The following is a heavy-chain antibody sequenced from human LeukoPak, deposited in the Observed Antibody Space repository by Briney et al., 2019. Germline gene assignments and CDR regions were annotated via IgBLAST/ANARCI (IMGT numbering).Heavy chain of an antibody. D-gene: IGHD2-15*01. CDR2: INHSGST. Sequence: SGTLSLTCAVYGGSFSGYYWSWIRQPPGKGLEWIGEINHSGSTNYNPSLKSRVTISVDTSKNQFSLKLSSVTAADTAVYYCARGGYCSGGSCYLNYWYFDLWGRGTLVTVSS. V-gene: IGHV4-34*01. J-gene: IGHJ2*01. CDR3: ARGGYCSGGSCYLNYWYFDL. CDR1: GGSFSGYY.